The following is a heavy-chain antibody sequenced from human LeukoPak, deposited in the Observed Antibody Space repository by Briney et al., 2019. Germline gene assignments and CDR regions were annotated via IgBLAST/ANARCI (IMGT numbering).Heavy chain of an antibody. J-gene: IGHJ4*02. Sequence: GGSLRLSCAASGFIFDSYTMNWVHQVPGKGLEWISSISSRSTYIYYADSVEGRFTISRDNAKNSLYLQMDSLGAEDTAVYYCAKDQGTTMITSLDSWGQGTLVTVSS. CDR2: ISSRSTYI. V-gene: IGHV3-21*01. D-gene: IGHD3-22*01. CDR1: GFIFDSYT. CDR3: AKDQGTTMITSLDS.